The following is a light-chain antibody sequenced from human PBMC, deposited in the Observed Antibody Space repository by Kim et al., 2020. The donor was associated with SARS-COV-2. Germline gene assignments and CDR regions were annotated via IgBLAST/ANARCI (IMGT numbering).Light chain of an antibody. CDR2: SND. V-gene: IGLV1-44*01. Sequence: ELTQPPSASGTPGQRVTISCSGSSSNIVSNTVNWYQQLPGTAPKLLIYSNDQRPSGVPDRISGSKSGTSASLAISGLQSDDEADYYCAAWDGSLNGVVFGGGTKLTVL. CDR1: SSNIVSNT. CDR3: AAWDGSLNGVV. J-gene: IGLJ2*01.